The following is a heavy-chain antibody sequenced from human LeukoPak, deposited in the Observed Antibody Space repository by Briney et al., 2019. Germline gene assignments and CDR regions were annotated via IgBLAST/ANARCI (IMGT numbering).Heavy chain of an antibody. CDR3: AKDIWGDYYNAFDI. CDR1: GFTFSSYA. J-gene: IGHJ3*02. D-gene: IGHD3-3*01. V-gene: IGHV3-23*01. CDR2: ISGSGGTT. Sequence: GGSLRLSCAASGFTFSSYAMSWVRQAPGKGLEWVSGISGSGGTTYYADSVKGRFTISRDNFKNTLYLQMNSLRAEDTAVYYCAKDIWGDYYNAFDIWGQGTMVTVSS.